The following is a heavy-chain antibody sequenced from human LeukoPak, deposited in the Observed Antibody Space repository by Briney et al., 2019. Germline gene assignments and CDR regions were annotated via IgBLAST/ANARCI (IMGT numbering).Heavy chain of an antibody. D-gene: IGHD3-22*01. Sequence: ASVKVSCKASGYTFNNYGVTWVRQAPGQGLEWMGRISAYNGNANYARNLQDRVTMTTDTSPRTAYMALRRLRPSDTAVYYCARGPRYAYDSRALVLDFWGQGTLVSVSS. CDR1: GYTFNNYG. V-gene: IGHV1-18*01. CDR2: ISAYNGNA. J-gene: IGHJ4*02. CDR3: ARGPRYAYDSRALVLDF.